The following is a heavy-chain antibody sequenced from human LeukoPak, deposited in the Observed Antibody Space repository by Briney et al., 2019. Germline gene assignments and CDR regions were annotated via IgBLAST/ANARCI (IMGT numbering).Heavy chain of an antibody. CDR1: GFTFSDAW. J-gene: IGHJ3*02. D-gene: IGHD4/OR15-4a*01. CDR3: NTEWRQVLHVDDAFDI. Sequence: GGSLRLSCAASGFTFSDAWMHWVRQAPGKGLEWVGRIKSRAHGETTEYAAPVKGRFTISRDDSKDTLYLQMNSLKVEDTAVYYCNTEWRQVLHVDDAFDIWGQGTVVTVSS. CDR2: IKSRAHGETT. V-gene: IGHV3-15*07.